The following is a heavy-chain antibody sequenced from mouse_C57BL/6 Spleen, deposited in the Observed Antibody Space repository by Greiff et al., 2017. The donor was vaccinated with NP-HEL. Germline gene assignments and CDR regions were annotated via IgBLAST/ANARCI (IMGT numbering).Heavy chain of an antibody. CDR3: AKNSIYDGYYYAMDY. CDR2: IWRGGST. Sequence: QVQLKESGPGLVQPSQSLSITCTVSGFSLTSYGVHWVRQSPGKGLEWLGVIWRGGSTDYNAAFMSRLSITKDNSKSQVFFKMNSLQADDTAIYYCAKNSIYDGYYYAMDYWGQGTSVTVSS. J-gene: IGHJ4*01. CDR1: GFSLTSYG. V-gene: IGHV2-5*01. D-gene: IGHD2-3*01.